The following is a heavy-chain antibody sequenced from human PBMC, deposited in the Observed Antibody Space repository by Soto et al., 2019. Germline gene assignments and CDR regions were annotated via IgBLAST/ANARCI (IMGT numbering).Heavy chain of an antibody. V-gene: IGHV4-59*01. CDR3: XRRXGGAFDI. J-gene: IGHJ3*02. CDR1: GGSISSYY. Sequence: QVQLQESGPGLVKPSETLSLTCTVSGGSISSYYWSWIRQPPGKGLEWIGYIYYSGSTNYNPSLKSRVTISXXTSXXXXXXXXSXXXXXXXXXXXXXRRXGGAFDIWGQGTMVTVSS. CDR2: IYYSGST. D-gene: IGHD1-26*01.